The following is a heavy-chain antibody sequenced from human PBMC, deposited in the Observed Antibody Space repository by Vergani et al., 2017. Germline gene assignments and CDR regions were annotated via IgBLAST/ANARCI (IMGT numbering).Heavy chain of an antibody. D-gene: IGHD6-13*01. V-gene: IGHV3-66*01. J-gene: IGHJ3*02. CDR2: IYSGGST. CDR3: ARDRIAAAGACEI. CDR1: GFTVSSNY. Sequence: EVQLVESGGGLVQPGGSLRLSCAASGFTVSSNYMSWVRQAPGKGLEWVSVIYSGGSTYYADSVKGRFTISRDNSKNTLYLQMNSLRAEDTAVYYCARDRIAAAGACEIWGQGTMVTVDS.